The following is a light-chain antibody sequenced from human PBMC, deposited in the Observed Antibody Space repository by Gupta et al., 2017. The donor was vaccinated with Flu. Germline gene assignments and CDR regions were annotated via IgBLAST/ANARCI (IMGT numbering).Light chain of an antibody. V-gene: IGKV1-17*02. Sequence: PSSLAASVGDSVTITCRASQDIGSDLAWYQQKPGKAPKGLLYATSTLHSGVPSRFRGSGSGTDFTLTITNLQPEDFATYYCLQYNTFPRTFGQGTRVELK. CDR2: ATS. CDR3: LQYNTFPRT. CDR1: QDIGSD. J-gene: IGKJ1*01.